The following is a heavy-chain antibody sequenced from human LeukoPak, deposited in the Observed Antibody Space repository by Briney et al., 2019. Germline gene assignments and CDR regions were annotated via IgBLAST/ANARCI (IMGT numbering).Heavy chain of an antibody. Sequence: PGGSLRLSCAASGFTFSSYGMHWVRQAPGKGLEWVAVISYDGSNKYYADSVKGRFTISRDNSKNTLYLQMNSLRAEDTAVYYCARDYSSGYYLTVFDYWGQGTLVTVSS. CDR2: ISYDGSNK. V-gene: IGHV3-30*03. CDR1: GFTFSSYG. D-gene: IGHD3-22*01. J-gene: IGHJ4*02. CDR3: ARDYSSGYYLTVFDY.